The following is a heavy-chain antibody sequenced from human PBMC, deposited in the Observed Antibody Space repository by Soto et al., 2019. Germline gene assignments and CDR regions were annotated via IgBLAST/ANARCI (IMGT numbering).Heavy chain of an antibody. CDR1: GFTFSSYA. V-gene: IGHV3-23*01. Sequence: GGSLRLSCAASGFTFSSYAMSWVRQAPGKGLEWVSTITGSAGATYYTDSLKGRFTISRDNSKNTLYLQMNNLQAEDTTVYQEEKVGDRDGTSCTVNALDIWGQGTRFPVSS. D-gene: IGHD2-2*01. CDR2: ITGSAGAT. CDR3: EKVGDRDGTSCTVNALDI. J-gene: IGHJ3*02.